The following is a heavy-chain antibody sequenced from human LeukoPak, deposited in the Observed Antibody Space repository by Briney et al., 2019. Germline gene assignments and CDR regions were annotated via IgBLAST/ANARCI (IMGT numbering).Heavy chain of an antibody. CDR1: GFSLSTSGVG. CDR2: IYWNDDK. Sequence: SGPTLAKPTQTLTLTCTFSGFSLSTSGVGVGWIRQPPGKALEWLALIYWNDDKRYSPSLKSRLTITKDTSKNQVVLTMTNMDPVDTATYYCAHRLGATYFDYWGQGTLVTVSS. V-gene: IGHV2-5*01. CDR3: AHRLGATYFDY. D-gene: IGHD1-26*01. J-gene: IGHJ4*02.